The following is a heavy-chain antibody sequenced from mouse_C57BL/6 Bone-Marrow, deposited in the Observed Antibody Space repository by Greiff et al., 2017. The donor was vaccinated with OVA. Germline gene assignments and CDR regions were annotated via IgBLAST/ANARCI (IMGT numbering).Heavy chain of an antibody. CDR2: INYDGSST. CDR3: ARENPYYYGSSYWYFDV. CDR1: GFTFSDYY. D-gene: IGHD1-1*01. Sequence: EVHLVESEGGLVQPGSSMKLSCTASGFTFSDYYMAWVRQVPEKGLEWVANINYDGSSTYYLDSLKSRFIISRDNAKNILYLQMSSLKSEDTATYYCARENPYYYGSSYWYFDVWGTGTTVTVSS. J-gene: IGHJ1*03. V-gene: IGHV5-16*01.